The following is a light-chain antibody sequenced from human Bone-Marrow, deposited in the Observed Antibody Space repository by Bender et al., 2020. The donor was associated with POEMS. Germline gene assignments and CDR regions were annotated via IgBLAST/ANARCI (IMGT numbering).Light chain of an antibody. V-gene: IGLV2-14*02. CDR1: SSDVGRGNL. CDR2: EAS. CDR3: SSFTSTHTGV. Sequence: QSALTQPAPVSGSPGQAITISCTGTSSDVGRGNLASWYQQHPGKAPKVMIYEASKRPSGVPNRSSASKSGNAASLTISGLQAEDEADYYCSSFTSTHTGVFGGGTHLTVL. J-gene: IGLJ2*01.